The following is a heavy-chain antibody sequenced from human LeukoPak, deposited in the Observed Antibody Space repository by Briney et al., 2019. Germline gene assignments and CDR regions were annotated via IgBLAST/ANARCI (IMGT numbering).Heavy chain of an antibody. D-gene: IGHD3-10*01. J-gene: IGHJ3*02. CDR3: ASWYYYGSGSYLSQDAFDI. V-gene: IGHV3-23*01. Sequence: GGSLRLSCAAYGFTFSSYAMSWVRQAPGKGLEWVSAISGSGGSTYYADSVKGRFTISRDNSKNTLYLQMNSLRAEDTAVYYCASWYYYGSGSYLSQDAFDIWGQGTMVTVSS. CDR1: GFTFSSYA. CDR2: ISGSGGST.